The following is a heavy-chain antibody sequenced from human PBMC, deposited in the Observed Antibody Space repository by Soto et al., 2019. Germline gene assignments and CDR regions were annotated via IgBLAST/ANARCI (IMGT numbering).Heavy chain of an antibody. Sequence: QVQLVQSGAEVKKPGASVRVSCKTSGFTFRVYGITWVRQAPGQGLEWMGWISANNGDTHYAQKFQGRVTLTTDSSTSTPYMEVRILGSDDTAVYYCARKGTGAPVDYWGQGTLVTVSS. CDR2: ISANNGDT. D-gene: IGHD1-1*01. J-gene: IGHJ4*02. CDR1: GFTFRVYG. CDR3: ARKGTGAPVDY. V-gene: IGHV1-18*01.